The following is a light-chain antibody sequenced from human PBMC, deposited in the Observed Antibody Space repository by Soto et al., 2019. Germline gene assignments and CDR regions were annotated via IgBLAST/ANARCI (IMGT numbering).Light chain of an antibody. Sequence: QSVLTQPASVSAAPGQKVTISCSGSSSNIGNNYVSWYQQLPGTAPKFLIYDNTKRPSGIPDRFSGSKSGTSATLAITGLQTGDEADYYCGTWDSSLSAWVFGGGTQLTVL. CDR2: DNT. V-gene: IGLV1-51*01. CDR1: SSNIGNNY. J-gene: IGLJ3*02. CDR3: GTWDSSLSAWV.